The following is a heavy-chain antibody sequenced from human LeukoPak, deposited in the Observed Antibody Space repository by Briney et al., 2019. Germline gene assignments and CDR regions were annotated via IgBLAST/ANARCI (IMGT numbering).Heavy chain of an antibody. CDR3: ARGDRSFGHCSGGSCYSYYYGMDV. CDR1: GYTFTGHY. CDR2: INPNSGGT. Sequence: ASVKVSCKASGYTFTGHYMHWVRQAPGQGLEWMGWINPNSGGTNYAQKFQGRVTMTRDTSISTAYMELSRLRSDDTAVYYCARGDRSFGHCSGGSCYSYYYGMDVWGQGTTVTVSS. V-gene: IGHV1-2*02. J-gene: IGHJ6*02. D-gene: IGHD2-15*01.